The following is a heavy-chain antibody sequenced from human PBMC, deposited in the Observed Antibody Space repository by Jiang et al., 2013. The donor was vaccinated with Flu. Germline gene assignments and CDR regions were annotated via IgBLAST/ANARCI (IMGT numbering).Heavy chain of an antibody. CDR1: GYSFTSYY. V-gene: IGHV5-51*03. J-gene: IGHJ3*02. Sequence: GAEVKKPGESLKISCKGSGYSFTSYYIAWVRQMPGKGLEWMGIIYPGDSDTRYSPSFQGQVTISADKSISTAYLQWSSLKASDTAMYYCARPYCSGGSCYPSAFDIWGQGTMVTVSS. CDR3: ARPYCSGGSCYPSAFDI. CDR2: IYPGDSDT. D-gene: IGHD2-15*01.